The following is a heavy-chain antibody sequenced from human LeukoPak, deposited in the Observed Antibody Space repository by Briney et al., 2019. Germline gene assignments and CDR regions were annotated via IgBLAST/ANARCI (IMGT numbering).Heavy chain of an antibody. V-gene: IGHV1-69*04. D-gene: IGHD1-26*01. CDR1: GGTFSSYA. CDR2: IIPILGIA. CDR3: ARTSGSHPDY. J-gene: IGHJ4*02. Sequence: HGASVKVSCKASGGTFSSYAISWVRQAPGQGLEWMGRIIPILGIANYAQKFQGRVTITADESTSTAYMELSSLRSEDTAVYYCARTSGSHPDYWGQGTLVTVSS.